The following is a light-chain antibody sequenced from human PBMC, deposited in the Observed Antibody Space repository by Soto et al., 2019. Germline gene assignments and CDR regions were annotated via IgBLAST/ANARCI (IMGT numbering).Light chain of an antibody. CDR3: SSYTSTTTPV. CDR2: EII. V-gene: IGLV2-14*01. CDR1: SSDIGRYNY. Sequence: QSALTQPASMSGSPGQSITISCTGTSSDIGRYNYVSWYQQHPGKAPKLMVYEIINRPSGVSNRFSGSKSGSTASLIISGLQAEDEADYYCSSYTSTTTPVFGGGTKVTVL. J-gene: IGLJ2*01.